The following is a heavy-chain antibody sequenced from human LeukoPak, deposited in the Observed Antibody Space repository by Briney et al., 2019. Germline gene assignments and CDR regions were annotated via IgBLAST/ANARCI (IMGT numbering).Heavy chain of an antibody. J-gene: IGHJ6*03. CDR2: ISAYNGNT. CDR3: ARAQTYYDFWSGYNPLKFYYYYMDV. V-gene: IGHV1-18*01. D-gene: IGHD3-3*01. Sequence: ASVKVSCKASGYTFTSYGISWVRQAPGQGLEWMGWISAYNGNTNYAQKLQGRATMTTDTSTSTAYMELRSLRSDDTAVYYCARAQTYYDFWSGYNPLKFYYYYMDVWGKGTTVTVSS. CDR1: GYTFTSYG.